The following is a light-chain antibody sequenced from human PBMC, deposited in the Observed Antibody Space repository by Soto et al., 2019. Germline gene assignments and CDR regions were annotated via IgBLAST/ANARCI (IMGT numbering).Light chain of an antibody. Sequence: EIVMTQSPATLSVSAGERVTLSCRASQSVSSNLAWYQQKPGQAPRLLLYGASTRATGIPARFSGSGSGTEFTLTISSLQSEDFAVYCCQQYNNWPRTFGQGTKVEIK. CDR2: GAS. CDR1: QSVSSN. V-gene: IGKV3-15*01. CDR3: QQYNNWPRT. J-gene: IGKJ1*01.